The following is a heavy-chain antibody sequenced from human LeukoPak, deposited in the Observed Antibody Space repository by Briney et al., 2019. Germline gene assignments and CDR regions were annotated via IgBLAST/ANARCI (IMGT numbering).Heavy chain of an antibody. CDR1: NDSITSGAYY. J-gene: IGHJ3*02. CDR3: ARHLNWGVGAFDI. CDR2: IYYSGST. Sequence: SETLSLTCTVSNDSITSGAYYWTWIRQHPGKGLEWIGYIYYSGSTYYNPSLKSRISMSVNTSKNQFSLKLNSVTAADTAVYYCARHLNWGVGAFDIWGQGTMVTVSS. V-gene: IGHV4-31*03. D-gene: IGHD7-27*01.